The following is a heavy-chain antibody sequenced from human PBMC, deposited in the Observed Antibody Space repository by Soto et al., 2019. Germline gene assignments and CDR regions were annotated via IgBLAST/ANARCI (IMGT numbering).Heavy chain of an antibody. V-gene: IGHV4-34*01. D-gene: IGHD2-8*01. CDR1: GGSFSGYY. Sequence: PSETLSLTCAVYGGSFSGYYWSWIRQPPGKGLEWIGEINHSGSTNYNPSLKSRVTISVDTSKNQFSLKLSSVTAADTAVYYCARFGRRQSGLYCTNGVCYTAFDYWGQGALVTVSS. CDR3: ARFGRRQSGLYCTNGVCYTAFDY. CDR2: INHSGST. J-gene: IGHJ4*02.